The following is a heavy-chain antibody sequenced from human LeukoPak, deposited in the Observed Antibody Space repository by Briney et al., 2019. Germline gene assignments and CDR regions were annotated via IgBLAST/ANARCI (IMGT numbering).Heavy chain of an antibody. Sequence: PSETLSLTCTVSGGSISSYYWSWIRQPPGKGLEWIGYIYYSGSTNYNPSLKSRVTISVDTSKNQFSLRLSSVTVADTAVYYCTRENGDYAYDHWGQGTLVTVSS. J-gene: IGHJ4*02. V-gene: IGHV4-59*01. CDR2: IYYSGST. CDR3: TRENGDYAYDH. D-gene: IGHD4-17*01. CDR1: GGSISSYY.